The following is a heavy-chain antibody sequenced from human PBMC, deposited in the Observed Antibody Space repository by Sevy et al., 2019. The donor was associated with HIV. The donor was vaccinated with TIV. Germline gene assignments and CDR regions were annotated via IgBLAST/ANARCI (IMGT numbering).Heavy chain of an antibody. Sequence: ASVKVSCKASGGTFSSYAISWVRQAPGQGLEWMGGIIPIFGTANYAQKFQGRVTITADESTSTAYMELSSLRSEDTAVYYCATTNSQGAPYYDSSGYLYFQHWGQGTLVTVSS. CDR1: GGTFSSYA. D-gene: IGHD3-22*01. J-gene: IGHJ1*01. CDR2: IIPIFGTA. V-gene: IGHV1-69*13. CDR3: ATTNSQGAPYYDSSGYLYFQH.